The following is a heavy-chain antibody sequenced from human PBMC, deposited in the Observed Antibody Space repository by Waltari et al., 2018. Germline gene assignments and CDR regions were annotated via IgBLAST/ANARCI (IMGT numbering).Heavy chain of an antibody. Sequence: EVQLVESGGGLVQPGGSLSLSCAASGFTFSSYAMSWVRPAHGRGLEWGSAISGSGGSTYYADSVKGRFTISRDNSKNTLYLQMNSLRAEDTAVYYCAKSHCTGGVCYRQYYFDYWGQGTLVTVSS. J-gene: IGHJ4*02. V-gene: IGHV3-23*04. D-gene: IGHD2-8*02. CDR3: AKSHCTGGVCYRQYYFDY. CDR2: ISGSGGST. CDR1: GFTFSSYA.